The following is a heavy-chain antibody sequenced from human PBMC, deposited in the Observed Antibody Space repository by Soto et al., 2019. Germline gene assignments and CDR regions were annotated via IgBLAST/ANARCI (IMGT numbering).Heavy chain of an antibody. V-gene: IGHV4-59*01. CDR1: GGSIXSYY. CDR2: IYYSGST. CDR3: ARGYSSSWYNDPDASDI. Sequence: ETLSLTXTVSGGSIXSYYWSWIRQPSGKGLEWIGYIYYSGSTNYNPSLKSRVTISVDTSKNQFSLKLSSVTAADTAVYYCARGYSSSWYNDPDASDIWGQGTMVT. D-gene: IGHD6-13*01. J-gene: IGHJ3*02.